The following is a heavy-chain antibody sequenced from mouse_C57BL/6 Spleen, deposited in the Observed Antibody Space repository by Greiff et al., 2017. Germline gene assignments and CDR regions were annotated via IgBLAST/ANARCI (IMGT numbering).Heavy chain of an antibody. J-gene: IGHJ4*01. CDR2: INPSSGYT. CDR3: ARDSHYYGRGFYYAMDY. D-gene: IGHD1-1*01. CDR1: GYTFTSYW. V-gene: IGHV1-7*01. Sequence: QVQLQQSGAELAKPGASVKLSCKASGYTFTSYWMHWVKQRPGQGLEWIGYINPSSGYTKYNQKFKDKATLTADKSSSTAYMQLSSLTYEDSAVYYCARDSHYYGRGFYYAMDYWGQGTSVTVSS.